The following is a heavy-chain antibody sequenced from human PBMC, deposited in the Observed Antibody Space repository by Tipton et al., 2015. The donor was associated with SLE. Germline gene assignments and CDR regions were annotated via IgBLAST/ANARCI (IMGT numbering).Heavy chain of an antibody. V-gene: IGHV4-59*08. CDR1: GGSFSGYH. D-gene: IGHD6-19*01. CDR3: ARHFYNIGWNHFDN. J-gene: IGHJ4*02. Sequence: TLSLTCAVYGGSFSGYHWSWLRQSPGKGLEWIGYIHHSGSINYNPSLRSQVTMSMDTSQNQFSRKLSSVTAADTAVYYCARHFYNIGWNHFDNWGPGTLVTVSS. CDR2: IHHSGSI.